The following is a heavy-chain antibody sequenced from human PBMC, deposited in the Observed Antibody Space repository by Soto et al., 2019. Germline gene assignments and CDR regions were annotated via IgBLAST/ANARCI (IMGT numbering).Heavy chain of an antibody. D-gene: IGHD1-26*01. CDR1: GFTFSSYS. CDR3: ARDRYSGGPGAFDI. V-gene: IGHV3-21*01. J-gene: IGHJ3*02. CDR2: ISSSSSYI. Sequence: GGSLRLSCAASGFTFSSYSMNWVRQAPGKGLEWVSSISSSSSYIYYADSVKGRFTISRDNAKNSLYLQMNSLRAEDTAVYYCARDRYSGGPGAFDIWGQGTMVTVSS.